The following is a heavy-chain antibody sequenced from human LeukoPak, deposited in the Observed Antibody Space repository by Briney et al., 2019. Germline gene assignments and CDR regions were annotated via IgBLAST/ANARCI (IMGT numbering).Heavy chain of an antibody. CDR1: GFTFSSYG. Sequence: GGSLRLSCAASGFTFSSYGMHWVRQAPGKGLEWVAFIRYDGSNKYYADSVKGRFTISRDNSKSTLYLQMNSLRAEDTAVYYCAKDRQLLWFGAPFDYWGQGTLVTVSS. CDR2: IRYDGSNK. D-gene: IGHD3-10*01. CDR3: AKDRQLLWFGAPFDY. J-gene: IGHJ4*02. V-gene: IGHV3-30*02.